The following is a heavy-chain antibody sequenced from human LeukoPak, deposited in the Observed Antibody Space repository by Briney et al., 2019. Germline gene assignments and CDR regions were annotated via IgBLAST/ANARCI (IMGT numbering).Heavy chain of an antibody. J-gene: IGHJ4*02. V-gene: IGHV3-74*01. CDR3: ARVGYSYGCDY. CDR1: GFTFSSYW. Sequence: GGSLRLSCAASGFTFSSYWMHWVRQAPGKGLVWVSRINSDGSSTSYADSVKGRFTISRDNAKNTLYLRMNSLRAEDTAAYYCARVGYSYGCDYWGQGTLVTVSS. D-gene: IGHD5-18*01. CDR2: INSDGSST.